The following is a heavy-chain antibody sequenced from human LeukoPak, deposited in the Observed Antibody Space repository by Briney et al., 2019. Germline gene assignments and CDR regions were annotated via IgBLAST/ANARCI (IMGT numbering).Heavy chain of an antibody. V-gene: IGHV1-24*01. CDR2: FDPEDGET. D-gene: IGHD3-22*01. CDR1: GYTLTELS. CDR3: ATYYYDSSGYSFDY. Sequence: ASVKVSCKVSGYTLTELSMHWVRQAPGKGLEWMGGFDPEDGETIYAQKFQGRVTMTEDTSTDTAYMELSSLRSEDTAVYYCATYYYDSSGYSFDYWGQGTLVTVSS. J-gene: IGHJ4*02.